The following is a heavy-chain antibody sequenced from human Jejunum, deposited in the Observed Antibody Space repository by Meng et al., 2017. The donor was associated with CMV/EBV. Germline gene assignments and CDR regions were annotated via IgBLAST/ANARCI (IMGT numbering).Heavy chain of an antibody. CDR1: TNDG. V-gene: IGHV5-51*01. CDR2: IYAGDSDT. Sequence: TNDGIGWVRQMRGKGLEWMGSIYAGDSDTRYGPSFEGQVTISVDKSIDTAYLQWSSLKASDTAMYYCARGAGRITTFGVVLSWFDPWGQGTLVTVSS. J-gene: IGHJ5*02. CDR3: ARGAGRITTFGVVLSWFDP. D-gene: IGHD3-3*01.